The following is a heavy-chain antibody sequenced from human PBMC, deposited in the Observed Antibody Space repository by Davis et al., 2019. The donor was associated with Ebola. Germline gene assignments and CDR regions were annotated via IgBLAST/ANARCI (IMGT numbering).Heavy chain of an antibody. V-gene: IGHV4-61*01. Sequence: PSETLSLTCTVSGGSVSSGSDYSRWFRQPPGKGLKWIRHFYYSGSTNCNPSLKSRVTTSVDTSKNQFSLKLSSVTAADTAVYYCARLYTAMSFDYWGQGTLVTVSS. CDR1: GGSVSSGSDY. D-gene: IGHD5-18*01. J-gene: IGHJ4*02. CDR2: FYYSGST. CDR3: ARLYTAMSFDY.